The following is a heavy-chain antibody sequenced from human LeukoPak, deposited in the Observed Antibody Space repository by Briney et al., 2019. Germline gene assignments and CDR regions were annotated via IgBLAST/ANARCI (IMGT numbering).Heavy chain of an antibody. V-gene: IGHV3-23*01. D-gene: IGHD6-13*01. Sequence: GGSLRLSCAASGFTFSSYAMTWVRQAPGEGLEWVSAISPSGGDTYYADSVQGRFSISRDDSKNTLYLQMSSLKIEDTAVYYCTTDVSWGYYYYYMDVWGKGTTVTVSS. CDR3: TTDVSWGYYYYYMDV. CDR1: GFTFSSYA. CDR2: ISPSGGDT. J-gene: IGHJ6*03.